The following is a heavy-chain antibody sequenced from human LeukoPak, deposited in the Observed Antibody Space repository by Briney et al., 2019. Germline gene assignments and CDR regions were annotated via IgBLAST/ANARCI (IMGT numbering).Heavy chain of an antibody. V-gene: IGHV4-31*03. D-gene: IGHD2-2*01. Sequence: TSETLSLTCTVSGGSISSGGYYWSWIRQHPGKGLEWIGYIYYSGGTYYNPSLKSRVTISVDTSKNQFSLKLSSVTAADTAVYYCARVPAAPRLYMDVWGQGTTVIVSS. J-gene: IGHJ6*02. CDR1: GGSISSGGYY. CDR3: ARVPAAPRLYMDV. CDR2: IYYSGGT.